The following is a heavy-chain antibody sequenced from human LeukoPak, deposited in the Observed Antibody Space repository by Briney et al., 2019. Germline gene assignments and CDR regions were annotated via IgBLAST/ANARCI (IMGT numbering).Heavy chain of an antibody. D-gene: IGHD6-19*01. CDR3: SRASSSVPNLLDY. CDR2: ISTDGSST. J-gene: IGHJ4*02. CDR1: GFTFSSNW. Sequence: GGSLRLSCEASGFTFSSNWMHWVRQGPGKGLVWVSRISTDGSSTTYADSVKGRFTISRDNAKNTLYLQMNSLRAEDTAVYYCSRASSSVPNLLDYWGQGTLVTVSS. V-gene: IGHV3-74*01.